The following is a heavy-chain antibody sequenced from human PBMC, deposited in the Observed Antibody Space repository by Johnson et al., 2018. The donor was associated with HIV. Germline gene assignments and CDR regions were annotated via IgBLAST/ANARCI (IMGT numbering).Heavy chain of an antibody. CDR2: ISSSGSTI. CDR3: ARSEYSSSWSNAFDI. V-gene: IGHV3-11*04. CDR1: GFTFSDYY. J-gene: IGHJ3*02. Sequence: QMLLVESGGGLVNPGGSLRLSCAASGFTFSDYYMSWIRQTPGKGLEWVSYISSSGSTIYYADSVKGRFTISRDNAKNPVYLQMNSLRAEDTAVYYCARSEYSSSWSNAFDIWGQGTMVTVSS. D-gene: IGHD6-13*01.